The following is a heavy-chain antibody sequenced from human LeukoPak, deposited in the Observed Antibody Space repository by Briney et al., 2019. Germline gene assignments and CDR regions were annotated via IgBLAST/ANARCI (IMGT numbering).Heavy chain of an antibody. J-gene: IGHJ4*02. Sequence: ASVKVSCKASGYTFTSYGISWVRQAPGQGLEWMGWISAYNGNTNYAQKLQGRVTMTTDTSTSTAYIELRSLRSDDTAVYYCAAETGYSSGWRDYWGQGTLVTVSS. D-gene: IGHD6-19*01. CDR2: ISAYNGNT. V-gene: IGHV1-18*01. CDR1: GYTFTSYG. CDR3: AAETGYSSGWRDY.